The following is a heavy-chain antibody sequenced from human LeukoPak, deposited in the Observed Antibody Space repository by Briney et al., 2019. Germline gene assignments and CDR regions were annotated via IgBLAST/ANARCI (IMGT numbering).Heavy chain of an antibody. V-gene: IGHV4-38-2*02. CDR3: VGDRSSYADY. Sequence: SETLSLTCTVSGYSISSGSYWGWIRQPPGKGLEWIGTISHSGNTYYTPSLKSRVTISVDTSKNQFSLKLSSVTAADTAVYYCVGDRSSYADYWGQGTLVTVSS. CDR1: GYSISSGSY. D-gene: IGHD3-22*01. J-gene: IGHJ4*02. CDR2: ISHSGNT.